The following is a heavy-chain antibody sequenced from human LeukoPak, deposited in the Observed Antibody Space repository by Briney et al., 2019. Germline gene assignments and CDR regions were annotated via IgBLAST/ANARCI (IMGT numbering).Heavy chain of an antibody. CDR2: ISGDGSVT. V-gene: IGHV3-74*01. D-gene: IGHD6-6*01. CDR1: GFTLRNYW. CDR3: ARYSSSSGGASYYLDY. Sequence: GGSLRLSCIGSGFTLRNYWMHWVRQVSGKRLVWVSRISGDGSVTNYADSVQGRFTISRDNAENILYLQINNLRSEDTAVYHCARYSSSSGGASYYLDYWGHGTLVTVSS. J-gene: IGHJ4*01.